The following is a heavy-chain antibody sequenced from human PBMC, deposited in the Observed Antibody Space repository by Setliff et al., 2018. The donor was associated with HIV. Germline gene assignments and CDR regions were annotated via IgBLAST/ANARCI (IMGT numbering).Heavy chain of an antibody. J-gene: IGHJ4*02. D-gene: IGHD2-8*01. CDR3: ARGLRTSLVFFDS. CDR2: LYYSGSI. V-gene: IGHV4-61*08. Sequence: SETLSLTCNVSAASVGTGAYHWGWIRQSPGKGLEWLGYLYYSGSIDYNPSLKTRVSISIDMSKNQFSLKMSSVTAADTAVYFCARGLRTSLVFFDSWGQGILVTVSS. CDR1: AASVGTGAYH.